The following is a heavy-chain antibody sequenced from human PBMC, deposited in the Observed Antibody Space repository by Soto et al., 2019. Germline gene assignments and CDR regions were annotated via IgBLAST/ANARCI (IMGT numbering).Heavy chain of an antibody. J-gene: IGHJ4*02. CDR2: IDYNGVT. CDR3: GKVLVGATGHTDSDS. CDR1: GGSIYRSGYY. D-gene: IGHD2-15*01. Sequence: SETLALTCTVSGGSIYRSGYYWGWIRQPPGRGLEWIGNIDYNGVTYSNPSLKSRVTISRDTSKNQFSLKLTSVTAADTALYYCGKVLVGATGHTDSDSWGPGTLVPV. V-gene: IGHV4-39*01.